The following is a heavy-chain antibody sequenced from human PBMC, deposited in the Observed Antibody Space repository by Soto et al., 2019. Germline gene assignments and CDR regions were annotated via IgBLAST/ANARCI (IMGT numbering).Heavy chain of an antibody. V-gene: IGHV4-30-4*01. Sequence: SATLSLTCTVSGGSVNSYGYYWTWIRQSPGKGLEWIGSMYHSGDTYHNPSLKSRVSLSVDTSKDQFSLNLTSVTAADTAVYFGVVNYYSRCDYWGLGT. CDR2: MYHSGDT. D-gene: IGHD3-22*01. J-gene: IGHJ4*02. CDR1: GGSVNSYGYY. CDR3: VVNYYSRCDY.